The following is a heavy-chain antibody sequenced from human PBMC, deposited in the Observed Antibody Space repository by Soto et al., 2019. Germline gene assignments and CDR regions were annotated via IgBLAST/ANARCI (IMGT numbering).Heavy chain of an antibody. J-gene: IGHJ4*02. CDR2: IIPFLRKT. CDR1: GSIFITYG. D-gene: IGHD3-10*01. V-gene: IGHV1-69*10. CDR3: ARETAHRGASGRPLLPENFDS. Sequence: SVKVSCKTSGSIFITYGFSWVRQAPGQGLEWMGGIIPFLRKTNHAQKFQGRVTMTADEATSTVYMELTNLTFEDTAVYYCARETAHRGASGRPLLPENFDSWGQGTLVTVSS.